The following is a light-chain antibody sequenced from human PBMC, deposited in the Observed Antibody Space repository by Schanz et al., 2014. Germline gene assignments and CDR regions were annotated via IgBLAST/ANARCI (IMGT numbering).Light chain of an antibody. V-gene: IGLV2-23*01. Sequence: QSALTQPASVSGSPGQSITISCTGTSSDVGSYNLVSWYQQHPGKAPKLMIYEGSKRPSGVPDRFSGSKSGNTASLTISGLQAEDEAEYYCCSYAGSYTLVFGGGTKLTVL. CDR1: SSDVGSYNL. J-gene: IGLJ2*01. CDR3: CSYAGSYTLV. CDR2: EGS.